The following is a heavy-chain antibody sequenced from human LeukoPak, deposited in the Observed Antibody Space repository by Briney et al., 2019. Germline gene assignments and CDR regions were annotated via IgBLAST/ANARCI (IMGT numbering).Heavy chain of an antibody. Sequence: PLETLSLTCTVSGGSISSYYWSWIRQPPGKGLEWIGYIYYSGSTNYNPSLKSRVTISVDTSKNQFSLKLSSVTAADTAVYYCARQYYYDSSGYYFDYWGQGTLVTVSS. J-gene: IGHJ4*02. CDR3: ARQYYYDSSGYYFDY. V-gene: IGHV4-59*01. CDR2: IYYSGST. D-gene: IGHD3-22*01. CDR1: GGSISSYY.